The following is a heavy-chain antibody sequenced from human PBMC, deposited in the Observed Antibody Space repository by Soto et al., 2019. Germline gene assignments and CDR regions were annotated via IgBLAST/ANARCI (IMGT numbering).Heavy chain of an antibody. V-gene: IGHV1-69*13. Sequence: SVKVSCKASGGTFSSYAISWVRQAPGQGLEWMGGIIPIFGTANYAQKFQGRVTITADESTSTAYMELSSLRSEDTAVYYCAVGLETYYYYYGMDVWGQGTTVTVSS. CDR2: IIPIFGTA. J-gene: IGHJ6*02. CDR3: AVGLETYYYYYGMDV. CDR1: GGTFSSYA.